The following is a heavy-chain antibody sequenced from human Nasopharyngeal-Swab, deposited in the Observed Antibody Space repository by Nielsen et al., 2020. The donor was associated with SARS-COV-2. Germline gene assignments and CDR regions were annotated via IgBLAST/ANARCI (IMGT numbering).Heavy chain of an antibody. CDR3: ARDLGGYDILTGYYHYYYYMDV. CDR2: IYYSGST. D-gene: IGHD3-9*01. J-gene: IGHJ6*03. Sequence: WIRQPPGKGLEWIGYIYYSGSTNYSPSLKSRVTISVDTSKNQFSLKLSSVTAADTAVYYCARDLGGYDILTGYYHYYYYMDVWGKGTTVTVSS. V-gene: IGHV4-59*01.